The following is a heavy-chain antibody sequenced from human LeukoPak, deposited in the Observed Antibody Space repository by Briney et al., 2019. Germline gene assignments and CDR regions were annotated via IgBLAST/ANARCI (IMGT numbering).Heavy chain of an antibody. V-gene: IGHV3-9*01. CDR1: GFTFDDYA. D-gene: IGHD4-17*01. J-gene: IGHJ1*01. Sequence: PGGSLRLSCAASGFTFDDYAMHWVRQAPGKGLEWVSGISWNSGSIGYADSVKGRFTISRDNAKNSLYLQMNSLRAEDTALYYCAKGGLYGGNSGSYFQHWGQGTLVTVSS. CDR3: AKGGLYGGNSGSYFQH. CDR2: ISWNSGSI.